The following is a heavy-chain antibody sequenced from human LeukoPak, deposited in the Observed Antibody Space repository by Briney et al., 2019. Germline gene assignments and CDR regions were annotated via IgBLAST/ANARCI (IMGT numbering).Heavy chain of an antibody. Sequence: SVKVSCKASGYTFTSYGICWVRQAPGQGLEWIGWISAYNGNTNYAQKLQGRVTMTTDTSTSTAYMELRSLRSHDTAVYYCARDGVYYYGSGSYYNDEGNWFDPWGQGSLVTVSS. CDR3: ARDGVYYYGSGSYYNDEGNWFDP. D-gene: IGHD3-10*01. CDR2: ISAYNGNT. J-gene: IGHJ5*02. V-gene: IGHV1-18*01. CDR1: GYTFTSYG.